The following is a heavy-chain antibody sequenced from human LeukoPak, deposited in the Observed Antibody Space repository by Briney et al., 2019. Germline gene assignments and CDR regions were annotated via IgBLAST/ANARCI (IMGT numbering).Heavy chain of an antibody. J-gene: IGHJ6*02. D-gene: IGHD2-2*01. Sequence: SETLSLTCTVSGGSISSSSYYWGWIRQPAGKGLEWIGSIYYSGSTYYNPSLKSRVTISVDTSKNQFSLKLSSVTAADTAVYYCATARYCSSTSCYPMYYYYYGMDVWGQGTTVTVSS. CDR3: ATARYCSSTSCYPMYYYYYGMDV. CDR1: GGSISSSSYY. V-gene: IGHV4-39*01. CDR2: IYYSGST.